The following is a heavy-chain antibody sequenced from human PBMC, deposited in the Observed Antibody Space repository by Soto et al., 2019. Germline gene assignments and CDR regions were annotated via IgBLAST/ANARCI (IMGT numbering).Heavy chain of an antibody. CDR1: GYVFTRFY. V-gene: IGHV1-2*02. CDR3: ARGAGAFDI. CDR2: IFPNSGAT. Sequence: ASVKVSCKASGYVFTRFYLHWVRQAPGQGLEWMGWIFPNSGATNYAQKFQGRVTRTRDTSLSTGYMDLTRLTSDDTAVYYCARGAGAFDIWGQGTMVTVSS. J-gene: IGHJ3*02.